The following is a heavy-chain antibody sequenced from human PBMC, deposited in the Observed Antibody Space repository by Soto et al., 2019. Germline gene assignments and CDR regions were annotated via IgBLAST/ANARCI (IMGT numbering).Heavy chain of an antibody. V-gene: IGHV4-39*01. D-gene: IGHD3-10*01. CDR1: GGSISSSSYY. CDR3: ARRPIGEIKLNGKIFDY. CDR2: IYYSGST. J-gene: IGHJ4*02. Sequence: SETLSLTCTVSGGSISSSSYYWGWIRQPPGKGLEWIGSIYYSGSTYYNPSLKSRVTISVDTSKNQFSLKLSSVTAADTAVYYCARRPIGEIKLNGKIFDYWGQGNLVTFSS.